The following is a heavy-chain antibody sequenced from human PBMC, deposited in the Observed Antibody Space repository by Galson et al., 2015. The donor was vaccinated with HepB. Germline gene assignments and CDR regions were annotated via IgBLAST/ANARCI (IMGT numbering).Heavy chain of an antibody. Sequence: SLRLSCAASGFTFSSYGMHWVRQAPGKGLEWVAFIRYDGSNKYYADSVKGRFTISRDNPKNTVYLQMNSLRVEDTAVYYCAKHDDYGDYSDYWGQGTLVTVSS. CDR3: AKHDDYGDYSDY. CDR2: IRYDGSNK. D-gene: IGHD4-17*01. J-gene: IGHJ4*02. V-gene: IGHV3-30*02. CDR1: GFTFSSYG.